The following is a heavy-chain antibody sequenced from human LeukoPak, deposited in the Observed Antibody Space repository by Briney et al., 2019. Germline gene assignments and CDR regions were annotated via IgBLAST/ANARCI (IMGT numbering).Heavy chain of an antibody. D-gene: IGHD2-2*01. CDR1: GYSFTTYW. J-gene: IGHJ3*01. CDR2: IYPGDSDP. CDR3: ARSEDCSSTTSCYLGAFYF. Sequence: GESLKISCKSSGYSFTTYWIGWVRQMPGKGLEWMGIIYPGDSDPTYSPSLQGQVTISADKAISTAYLQWSSLQASDTAMYYCARSEDCSSTTSCYLGAFYFWGQGTMVTVSS. V-gene: IGHV5-51*01.